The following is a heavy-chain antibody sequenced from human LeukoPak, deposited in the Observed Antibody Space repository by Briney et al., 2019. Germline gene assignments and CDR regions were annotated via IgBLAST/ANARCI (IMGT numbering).Heavy chain of an antibody. CDR3: ARVQAGKWDFDY. J-gene: IGHJ4*02. CDR1: GFTFSDYW. Sequence: GGSLRLSCETSGFTFSDYWMHWVRQAPGKGLEWVSYIRSDSSIIYYADSVKGRFTMSRDNGKNSLYLQMNSLRVEDTAVYFCARVQAGKWDFDYWGQGTLVTVSS. V-gene: IGHV3-48*01. D-gene: IGHD2-8*01. CDR2: IRSDSSII.